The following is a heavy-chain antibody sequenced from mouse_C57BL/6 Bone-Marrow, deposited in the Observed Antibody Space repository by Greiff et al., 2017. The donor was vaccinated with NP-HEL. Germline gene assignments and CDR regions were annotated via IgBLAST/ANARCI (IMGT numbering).Heavy chain of an antibody. CDR2: INPYNGGT. CDR3: ARRYYGNPDY. J-gene: IGHJ2*01. CDR1: GYTFTDYY. Sequence: EVQLQQSGPVLVKPGASVKMSCKASGYTFTDYYMNWVKQSHGKSLEWIGVINPYNGGTSYNQKFKGKATLTVDKSSSTAYMELNSLTSEDSAVYYCARRYYGNPDYWGQGTTLTVSS. V-gene: IGHV1-19*01. D-gene: IGHD2-1*01.